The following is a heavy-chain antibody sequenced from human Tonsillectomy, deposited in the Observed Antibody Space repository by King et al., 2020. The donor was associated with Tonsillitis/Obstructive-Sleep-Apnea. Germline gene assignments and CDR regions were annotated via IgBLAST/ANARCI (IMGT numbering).Heavy chain of an antibody. D-gene: IGHD1-26*01. J-gene: IGHJ6*03. V-gene: IGHV4-59*01. CDR2: IYYSGST. CDR3: AREVVGGSYVRGYYYFMDV. CDR1: GGSISSYY. Sequence: VQLQESGPGLVKPSETLSLTCTVSGGSISSYYWSWIRQPPGKGLEWIGYIYYSGSTNYNPSLKSRVTISVDTSKNQFSLKLSSVTAADTAGYYCAREVVGGSYVRGYYYFMDVWGTGTTVTVSS.